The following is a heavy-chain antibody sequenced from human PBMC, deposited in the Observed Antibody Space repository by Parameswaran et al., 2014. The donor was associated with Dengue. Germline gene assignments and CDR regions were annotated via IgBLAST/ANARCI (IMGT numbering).Heavy chain of an antibody. CDR3: ASGGQWPGDY. D-gene: IGHD6-19*01. Sequence: RWIRQPPGKGLEWVSAIGGNGDSIFYADSVKGRFTISRDNSNNMLYLQMTSLRVEDTAVYYCASGGQWPGDYWGQGNPGHRLL. CDR2: IGGNGDSI. J-gene: IGHJ4*02. V-gene: IGHV3-23*01.